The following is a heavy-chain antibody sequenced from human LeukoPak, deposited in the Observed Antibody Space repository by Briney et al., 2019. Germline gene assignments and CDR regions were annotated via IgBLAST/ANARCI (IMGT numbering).Heavy chain of an antibody. CDR1: GFTFSSYW. CDR2: ISSSSSYI. CDR3: ARDQGSGWYRNLDY. V-gene: IGHV3-21*01. J-gene: IGHJ4*02. D-gene: IGHD6-19*01. Sequence: GGSLRLSCAASGFTFSSYWMHWVRQAPGKGLVWVSSISSSSSYIYYADSVKGRFTISRDNAKNSLYLQMNSLRAEDTAVYYCARDQGSGWYRNLDYWGQGTLVTVSS.